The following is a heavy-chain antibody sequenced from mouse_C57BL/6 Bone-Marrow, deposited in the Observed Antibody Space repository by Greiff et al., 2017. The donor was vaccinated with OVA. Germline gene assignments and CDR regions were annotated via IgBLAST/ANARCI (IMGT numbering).Heavy chain of an antibody. J-gene: IGHJ1*03. CDR3: ARTGNVYYGSLWYFDV. D-gene: IGHD1-1*01. Sequence: VQLQQSGPELVKPGASVKIPCKASGYTFTDYNLDWVKQSHGKSLEWIGDIHPNNGGTIYNQKFKGKATLTVDKSSSTAYIELRSLKSEDTAVYYCARTGNVYYGSLWYFDVWCTGTTVTVSS. V-gene: IGHV1-18*01. CDR1: GYTFTDYN. CDR2: IHPNNGGT.